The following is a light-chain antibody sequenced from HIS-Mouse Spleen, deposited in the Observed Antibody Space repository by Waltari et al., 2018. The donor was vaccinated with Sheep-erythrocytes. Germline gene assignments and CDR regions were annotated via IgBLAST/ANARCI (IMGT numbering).Light chain of an antibody. Sequence: QSALTQPASVSGSPGQSITISCTGTSSDVGRYKLVSWYQQRPGKAPKLMIYEGSKRPSGVSNRFSGSKSGNTASLTISGLQAEDEADYYCCSYAGSSTPWVFGGGTKLTVL. J-gene: IGLJ3*02. CDR2: EGS. CDR1: SSDVGRYKL. V-gene: IGLV2-23*01. CDR3: CSYAGSSTPWV.